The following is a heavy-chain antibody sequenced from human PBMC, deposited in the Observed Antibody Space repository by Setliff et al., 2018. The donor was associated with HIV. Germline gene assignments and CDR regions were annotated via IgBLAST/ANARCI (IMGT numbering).Heavy chain of an antibody. D-gene: IGHD2-15*01. V-gene: IGHV4-34*01. J-gene: IGHJ4*02. Sequence: SETLSLTCAVYGGSFSGYYWTWIRQPPGRGLEWIGEIIHSGGTDYNRSLKSRVTISVDTSKDQFSLNLSSVTAADTAVYYCARGGLGVVGAIDYWSQGTLVTVSS. CDR1: GGSFSGYY. CDR2: IIHSGGT. CDR3: ARGGLGVVGAIDY.